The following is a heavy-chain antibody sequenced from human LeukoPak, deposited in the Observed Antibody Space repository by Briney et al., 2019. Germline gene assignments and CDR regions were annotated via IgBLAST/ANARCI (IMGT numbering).Heavy chain of an antibody. D-gene: IGHD5-18*01. CDR2: ISSSSSYI. CDR1: GFTFSSYS. V-gene: IGHV3-21*01. J-gene: IGHJ4*02. Sequence: PGGSLRLSCAASGFTFSSYSMNWVRQAPGKGLEWVSSISSSSSYIYYADSVKGRFTISRDNSKNTLYLQMNSLRAEDTAVYYCAKDYSYISYGFDYWGQGTLVTVSS. CDR3: AKDYSYISYGFDY.